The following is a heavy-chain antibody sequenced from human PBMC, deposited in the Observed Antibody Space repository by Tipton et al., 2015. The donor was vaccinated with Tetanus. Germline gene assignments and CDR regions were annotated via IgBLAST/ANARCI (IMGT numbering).Heavy chain of an antibody. CDR1: GYTFTSYG. CDR2: ISAYNGNT. CDR3: ARQIGYDSSGYRTHDAFDI. V-gene: IGHV1-18*01. J-gene: IGHJ3*02. Sequence: QVQLVQSGAEVKKPGASVKVSCKASGYTFTSYGISWVRQAPGQGLEWMGWISAYNGNTNYAQKLQGRVTMTTDTSTSTAYMGLRSLRSDDTAVYYCARQIGYDSSGYRTHDAFDIWGQGTMVTVSS. D-gene: IGHD3-22*01.